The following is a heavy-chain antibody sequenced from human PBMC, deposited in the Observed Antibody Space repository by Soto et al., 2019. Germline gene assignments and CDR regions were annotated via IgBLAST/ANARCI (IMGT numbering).Heavy chain of an antibody. D-gene: IGHD6-6*01. CDR2: IYYSGST. V-gene: IGHV4-59*01. Sequence: QVQLQESGPGLVKPSETLSLTCTVSGGSISSYYWSWIRQPPGKGLEWIGYIYYSGSTNYNPSLKSRVTISVDTSKNQFSLKLSSVTAADTAVYYCARWGRGRSSTWFDHWGQGTLVTVSS. J-gene: IGHJ5*02. CDR1: GGSISSYY. CDR3: ARWGRGRSSTWFDH.